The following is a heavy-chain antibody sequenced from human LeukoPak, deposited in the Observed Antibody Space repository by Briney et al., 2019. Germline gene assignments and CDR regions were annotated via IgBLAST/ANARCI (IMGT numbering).Heavy chain of an antibody. CDR1: GGSISSGDYY. Sequence: PSQTLSLTCTVSGGSISSGDYYWSWIRQPPGKGLEWIGYIYYSGSTYYNPSLKSRVTISVDTSKNQFSLKLSSVTAADTAVYYCVKTYYDILTGYLGVDYWGQGTLVTVSS. CDR2: IYYSGST. V-gene: IGHV4-30-4*01. D-gene: IGHD3-9*01. J-gene: IGHJ4*02. CDR3: VKTYYDILTGYLGVDY.